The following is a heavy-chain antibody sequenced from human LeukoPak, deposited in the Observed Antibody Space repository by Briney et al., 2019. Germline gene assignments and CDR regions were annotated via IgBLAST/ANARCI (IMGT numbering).Heavy chain of an antibody. CDR3: ARNGYYYDSSGWERYPTRPFDY. J-gene: IGHJ4*02. CDR1: GFSFSSFA. V-gene: IGHV3-48*03. Sequence: QSGGSLRLSCAASGFSFSSFAMNWVRQAPGKGVGWVSYISSSGSTIYYADSVKGRFTISRDNAKNSLYLQMNSLRAEDTAVYYCARNGYYYDSSGWERYPTRPFDYWGQGTLVTVSS. CDR2: ISSSGSTI. D-gene: IGHD3-22*01.